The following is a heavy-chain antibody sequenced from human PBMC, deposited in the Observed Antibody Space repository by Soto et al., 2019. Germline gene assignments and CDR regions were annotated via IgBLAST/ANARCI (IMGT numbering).Heavy chain of an antibody. CDR1: GFSLITSGVG. V-gene: IGHV2-5*02. CDR3: AHSGVLRGYSGYDWAFDY. Sequence: SGPTLVNPTQTLTLTCTFSGFSLITSGVGVGWIRQPPGKALEWLALIYWDDDKRYSPSLKSRLTITKDTSKNQVVLTMTNMDPVDTATYYCAHSGVLRGYSGYDWAFDYWGQGTLVTVSS. J-gene: IGHJ4*02. D-gene: IGHD5-12*01. CDR2: IYWDDDK.